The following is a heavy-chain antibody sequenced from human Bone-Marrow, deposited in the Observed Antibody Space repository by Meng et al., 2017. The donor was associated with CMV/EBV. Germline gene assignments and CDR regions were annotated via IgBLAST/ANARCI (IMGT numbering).Heavy chain of an antibody. Sequence: ASVKVSCKASGYTFTSYDINWVRQATGQGLEWMGWMNPNSGNTGYAQKFQGRVTMTRNTSISTAYMELSSLRSEDTAVYYCARSLGLATVWMHYYYGMDVWGQGTTVTVPS. CDR3: ARSLGLATVWMHYYYGMDV. D-gene: IGHD2-2*03. V-gene: IGHV1-8*01. CDR2: MNPNSGNT. CDR1: GYTFTSYD. J-gene: IGHJ6*02.